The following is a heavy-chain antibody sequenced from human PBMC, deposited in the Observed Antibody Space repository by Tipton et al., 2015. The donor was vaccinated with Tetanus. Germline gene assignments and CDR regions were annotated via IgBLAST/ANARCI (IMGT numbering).Heavy chain of an antibody. D-gene: IGHD6-25*01. Sequence: SLRLSCAVSGFMFGNYRMNWVRQAPGKGLEWVASISSTSSYIYYADSVKGRFTTSRDNTKSSLFLQMNSLRAGDTAVYYYASGSTLDFWGQGTLVTVSS. CDR2: ISSTSSYI. CDR1: GFMFGNYR. V-gene: IGHV3-21*01. J-gene: IGHJ4*02. CDR3: ASGSTLDF.